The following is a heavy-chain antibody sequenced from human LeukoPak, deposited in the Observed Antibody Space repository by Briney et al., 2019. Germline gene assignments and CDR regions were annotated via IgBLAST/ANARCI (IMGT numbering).Heavy chain of an antibody. CDR3: AKDLAGYYLYYFDY. CDR1: GFTFSTYW. Sequence: GGSLRLSCAASGFTFSTYWMHWVRQAPGKGLVWVSCIKSDGSNIKYADSVKGRFTISRDSAKNTLFLQMNSLRAEDTAVYYCAKDLAGYYLYYFDYWGQGTLVTVSS. D-gene: IGHD3-9*01. J-gene: IGHJ4*02. CDR2: IKSDGSNI. V-gene: IGHV3-74*01.